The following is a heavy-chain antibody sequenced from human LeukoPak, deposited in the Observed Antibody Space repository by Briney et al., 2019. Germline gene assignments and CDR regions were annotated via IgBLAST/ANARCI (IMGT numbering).Heavy chain of an antibody. J-gene: IGHJ4*02. CDR1: GFTFSSYS. CDR3: ARGIWLQCFDY. CDR2: ISSSSSYI. V-gene: IGHV3-21*01. D-gene: IGHD5-24*01. Sequence: GGSLRLSCAASGFTFSSYSMNWFRKAPGKGLERVSSISSSSSYIYYADSVKGRFTISRDNAKNSLYLQMNSLRAEDTAVYFCARGIWLQCFDYWGQGTLVTVSS.